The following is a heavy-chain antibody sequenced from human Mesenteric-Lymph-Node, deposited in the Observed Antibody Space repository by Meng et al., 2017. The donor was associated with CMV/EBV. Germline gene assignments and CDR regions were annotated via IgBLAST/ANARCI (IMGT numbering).Heavy chain of an antibody. CDR2: IGTAGDT. Sequence: GESLKISCAASGFTFDDYAMHWVRQAPGKGLEWVSAIGTAGDTYYPGSVKGRFTISRENAKNSLYLQMNSLRAGDTAVYYCARETAAGSRGAYGMDVWGQGTTVTVSS. J-gene: IGHJ6*02. CDR3: ARETAAGSRGAYGMDV. CDR1: GFTFDDYA. V-gene: IGHV3-13*01. D-gene: IGHD6-13*01.